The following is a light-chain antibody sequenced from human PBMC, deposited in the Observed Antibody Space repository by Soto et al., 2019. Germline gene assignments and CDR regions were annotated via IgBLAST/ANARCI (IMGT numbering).Light chain of an antibody. J-gene: IGKJ1*01. CDR3: QQYGGSPRT. CDR2: GAS. V-gene: IGKV3-20*01. Sequence: EIVLTQSPGTLSLSPGERATLSCRASQSVSSNYLAWYQQKSGQAPRLLIYGASSRATGIPDRFSGSGSGTDFTLTISRLGPEDFAVYYCQQYGGSPRTFGQGTKV. CDR1: QSVSSNY.